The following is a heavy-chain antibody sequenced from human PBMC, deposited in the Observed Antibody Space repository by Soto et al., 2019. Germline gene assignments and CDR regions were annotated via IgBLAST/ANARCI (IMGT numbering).Heavy chain of an antibody. Sequence: SETLSLTCIVSGGSISGYYWSWLRQPPGKGLEWVGYIYGSGNTNYNPSFKGRLTMSVDTSKNQFSLNLTSVTAADTAIYYCVRDRALDSSGHWFDSWGQGTLVTVSS. V-gene: IGHV4-59*12. D-gene: IGHD6-19*01. J-gene: IGHJ5*01. CDR2: IYGSGNT. CDR1: GGSISGYY. CDR3: VRDRALDSSGHWFDS.